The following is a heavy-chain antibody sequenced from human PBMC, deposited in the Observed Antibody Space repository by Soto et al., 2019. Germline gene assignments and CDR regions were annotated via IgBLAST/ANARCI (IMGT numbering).Heavy chain of an antibody. J-gene: IGHJ4*02. D-gene: IGHD3-16*01. Sequence: GGSLRLSCAASGFTFSNAWMSWVRQAPGKGLEWVGRIKSKTDGGTTDYAAPVKGRFTISRDDSKNTLYLQMNSLKTEDTAVYYCTTEDDYIWGSSTWWGQGTLVTVSS. V-gene: IGHV3-15*01. CDR2: IKSKTDGGTT. CDR3: TTEDDYIWGSSTW. CDR1: GFTFSNAW.